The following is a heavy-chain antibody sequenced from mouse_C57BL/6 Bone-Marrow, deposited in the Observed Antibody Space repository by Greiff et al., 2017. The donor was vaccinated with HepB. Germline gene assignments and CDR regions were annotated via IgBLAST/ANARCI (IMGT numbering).Heavy chain of an antibody. J-gene: IGHJ1*03. CDR2: IYPRSGNT. D-gene: IGHD2-4*01. V-gene: IGHV1-81*01. CDR3: ARGGGLRAPYWYFDV. Sequence: VQLQQSGAELARPGASVKLSCKASGYTFTSYGISWVKQRTGQGLEWIGEIYPRSGNTYYNEKFKGKATLTADKSSSTAYMELRSLTSEDSAVYFCARGGGLRAPYWYFDVWGTGTTVTVSS. CDR1: GYTFTSYG.